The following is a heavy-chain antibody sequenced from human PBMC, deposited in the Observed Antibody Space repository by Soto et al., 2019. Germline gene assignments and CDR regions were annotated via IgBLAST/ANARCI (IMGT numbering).Heavy chain of an antibody. CDR1: GFTLGAYV. V-gene: IGHV3-30*18. Sequence: PGGSLRLSCAASGFTLGAYVMHWVRQAPGKGLEWVAAISADGRDLFYAASVEGRFTISRDNSKNTLFPQMNSLRSEDTSVYSCAKSVPDPACRGGGCHRTFDYWGQGTLVTVSS. CDR2: ISADGRDL. D-gene: IGHD2-15*01. CDR3: AKSVPDPACRGGGCHRTFDY. J-gene: IGHJ4*02.